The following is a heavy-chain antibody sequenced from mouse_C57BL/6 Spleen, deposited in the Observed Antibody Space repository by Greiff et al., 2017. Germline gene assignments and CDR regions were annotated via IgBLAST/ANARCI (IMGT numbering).Heavy chain of an antibody. CDR1: GFTFSNYW. CDR2: IRLKSDNYAT. J-gene: IGHJ4*01. CDR3: TGLYDGYYVYAMDY. V-gene: IGHV6-3*01. Sequence: EVKVEESGGGLVQPGGSMKLSCVASGFTFSNYWMNWVRQSPEKGLEWVAQIRLKSDNYATHYAESVRGRFTISSDDAKSSVYLQMNNLRAEDTGICYCTGLYDGYYVYAMDYWGQGTSVTVSS. D-gene: IGHD2-3*01.